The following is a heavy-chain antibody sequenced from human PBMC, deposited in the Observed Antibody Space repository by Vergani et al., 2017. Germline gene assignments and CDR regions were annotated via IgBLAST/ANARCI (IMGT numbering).Heavy chain of an antibody. J-gene: IGHJ4*02. D-gene: IGHD2-2*01. CDR1: GYTFTSYG. CDR3: ARVGTSSNRDYFDY. Sequence: QVQLVQSGGEVKKPGASVKVSCKASGYTFTSYGINWVRQAPGQGLEWMGWISAYNGNTNYAPKLQGRVTMTTDTSTSTAYMELRSLKSDDTAVYYCARVGTSSNRDYFDYWGQGTLVTVSS. CDR2: ISAYNGNT. V-gene: IGHV1-18*01.